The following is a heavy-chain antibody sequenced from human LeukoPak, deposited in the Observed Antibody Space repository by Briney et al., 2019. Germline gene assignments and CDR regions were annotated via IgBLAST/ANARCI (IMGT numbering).Heavy chain of an antibody. CDR1: GGSFSGYY. V-gene: IGHV4-34*01. D-gene: IGHD2-2*01. CDR2: INHSGST. J-gene: IGHJ3*02. Sequence: SETLSLTCAVYGGSFSGYYWSWIRQPPGKGLECIGEINHSGSTNYNPSLKSRVTISVYTSKNQFSLKLSSVTAADTAVYYCARGPHTYCSSTSCYVGIGAILGVVIIGGAFDIWGQGTMLTVSS. CDR3: ARGPHTYCSSTSCYVGIGAILGVVIIGGAFDI.